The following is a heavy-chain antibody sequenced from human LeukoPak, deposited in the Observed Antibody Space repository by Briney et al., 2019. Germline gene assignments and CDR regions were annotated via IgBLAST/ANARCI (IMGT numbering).Heavy chain of an antibody. CDR2: IYYSGRP. V-gene: IGHV4-39*07. J-gene: IGHJ6*02. CDR3: ARASSGWPHYYYYGMDV. CDR1: GGSISRSSHY. Sequence: SETLSLTCTVSGGSISRSSHYWGWIRQPPGKGLEWLGSIYYSGRPYYNPALKSRVTISVDKSKNQFSLKLSSVTAADTAVYYCARASSGWPHYYYYGMDVWGQGTTVTVSS. D-gene: IGHD6-19*01.